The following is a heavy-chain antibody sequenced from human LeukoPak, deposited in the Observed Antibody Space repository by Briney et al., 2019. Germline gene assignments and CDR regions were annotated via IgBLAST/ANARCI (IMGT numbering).Heavy chain of an antibody. V-gene: IGHV3-30*18. Sequence: QARGSLRPSCAVSGFTSSSYAMHWVRQAPGKGLEWVAIISYDGSNKYYADSVQGRFTISRDNSKNTLYLQMNSLRAEDTAVYYCAKDLGGGSGCYYLLGAGTLVTVSS. CDR1: GFTSSSYA. CDR3: AKDLGGGSGCYYL. J-gene: IGHJ2*01. CDR2: ISYDGSNK. D-gene: IGHD6-19*01.